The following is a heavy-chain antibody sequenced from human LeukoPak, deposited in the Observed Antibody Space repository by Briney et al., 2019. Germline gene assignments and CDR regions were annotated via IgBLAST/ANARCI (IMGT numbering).Heavy chain of an antibody. CDR2: VYYSGTT. CDR1: GASISVSDYF. D-gene: IGHD3-16*02. V-gene: IGHV4-39*01. J-gene: IGHJ4*02. CDR3: ARHERSYRYPYFDY. Sequence: SETLSLTCTVSGASISVSDYFWGWIRQPPGKGLEWIGSVYYSGTTYYSPSLKSRVTISVDTSKNQFSLKLSSVTAADTAVYYCARHERSYRYPYFDYWGQGTLVTVSS.